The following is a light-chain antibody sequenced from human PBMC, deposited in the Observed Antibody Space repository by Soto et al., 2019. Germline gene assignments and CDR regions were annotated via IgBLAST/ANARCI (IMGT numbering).Light chain of an antibody. CDR2: EVS. V-gene: IGLV2-8*01. CDR1: SSDVGGYNY. Sequence: QSVLTQPPSASGSPGQSVTISCTGTSSDVGGYNYVSWYHQHPGKAPKLIIYEVSKRPSGVTDRFSGSKSGNTASLTVSGLQAEDEADYYCSSYAGSNSVIFGGGTKVTVL. CDR3: SSYAGSNSVI. J-gene: IGLJ2*01.